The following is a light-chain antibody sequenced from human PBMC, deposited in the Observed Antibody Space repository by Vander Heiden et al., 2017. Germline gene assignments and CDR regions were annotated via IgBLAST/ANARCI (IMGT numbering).Light chain of an antibody. CDR3: GSYVGSRDVV. CDR2: EVT. J-gene: IGLJ2*01. CDR1: SSDIGSYNL. Sequence: QSALTQPASVSGSPGQSFTISCTGTSSDIGSYNLVSWYQLHPGKAPNIMIYEVTKRPVVVSNRFSGSKSGNTASLTISGLQAEDDADYYCGSYVGSRDVVFGGGTKLTVL. V-gene: IGLV2-23*02.